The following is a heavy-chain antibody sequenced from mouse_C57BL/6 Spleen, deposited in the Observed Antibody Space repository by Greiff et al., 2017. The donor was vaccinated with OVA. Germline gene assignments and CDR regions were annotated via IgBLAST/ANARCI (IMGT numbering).Heavy chain of an antibody. CDR1: GFTFSDYY. CDR2: ISNGGGST. V-gene: IGHV5-12*01. D-gene: IGHD2-1*01. J-gene: IGHJ4*01. CDR3: ARHSGNYGAMDY. Sequence: EVQLVESGGGLVQPGGSLKLSCAASGFTFSDYYMYWVRQTPEKRLEWVAYISNGGGSTYYPDTVKGRFTISRDNAKNTLYLQMSRLKSEDTAMYYCARHSGNYGAMDYWGQGTSVTVSS.